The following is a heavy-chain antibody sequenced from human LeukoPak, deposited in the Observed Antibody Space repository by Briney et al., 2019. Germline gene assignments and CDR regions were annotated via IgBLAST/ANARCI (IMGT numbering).Heavy chain of an antibody. CDR1: GFTFSSYG. J-gene: IGHJ4*02. Sequence: GGSLRLSCAASGFTFSSYGMHWVRQAPGKGLEWVAVISYDGSNKYYADSVKGRFTISRDNSKNTLYLQMNSLRAEDTAVYYCAKDRRTDFDYWGRGTLVTVSS. CDR3: AKDRRTDFDY. V-gene: IGHV3-30*18. CDR2: ISYDGSNK. D-gene: IGHD1-14*01.